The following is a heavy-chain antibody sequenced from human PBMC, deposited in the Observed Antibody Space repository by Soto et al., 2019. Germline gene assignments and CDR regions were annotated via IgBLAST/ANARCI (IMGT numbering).Heavy chain of an antibody. V-gene: IGHV6-1*01. Sequence: SQTLSLTCAISGDSVSSYSATWNWIRQSPSRGLEWLGRTYYRSNWNNEYAVSVQGRMTINPDTSKNQFSLKLSSVTAADTAVYYCARTYSSSWSPFEYWGQGTLVTVSS. CDR3: ARTYSSSWSPFEY. CDR2: TYYRSNWNN. CDR1: GDSVSSYSAT. D-gene: IGHD6-13*01. J-gene: IGHJ4*02.